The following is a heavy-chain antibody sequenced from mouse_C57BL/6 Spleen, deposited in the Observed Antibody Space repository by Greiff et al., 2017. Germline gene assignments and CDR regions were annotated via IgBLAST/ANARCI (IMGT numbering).Heavy chain of an antibody. CDR2: IYPGDGDT. D-gene: IGHD2-4*01. CDR3: ARGHDDYPFAY. CDR1: GYAFSSSW. J-gene: IGHJ3*01. V-gene: IGHV1-82*01. Sequence: VQLQQSGPELVKPGASVKISCKASGYAFSSSWMNWVKQRPGKGLEWIGRIYPGDGDTNYNGKFKGKATLTADKSSSTAYSAHRSLTSEHSAVYFCARGHDDYPFAYWGQGTLVTVSA.